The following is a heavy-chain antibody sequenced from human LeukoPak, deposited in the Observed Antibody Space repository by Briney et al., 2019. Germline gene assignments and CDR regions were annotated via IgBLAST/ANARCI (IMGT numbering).Heavy chain of an antibody. CDR3: AKEGGLHFVVAIRPYYLDY. CDR1: GFTFRTYA. CDR2: ISGTGVYT. V-gene: IGHV3-23*01. D-gene: IGHD2-21*01. Sequence: PGGSLRLSCAASGFTFRTYAMTWVRQAPGKGLEWVSTISGTGVYTFYADSVKGRFTISRDNSKNTVYLQMNSLRAEDAAIYYCAKEGGLHFVVAIRPYYLDYWGQGTLVTVSS. J-gene: IGHJ4*02.